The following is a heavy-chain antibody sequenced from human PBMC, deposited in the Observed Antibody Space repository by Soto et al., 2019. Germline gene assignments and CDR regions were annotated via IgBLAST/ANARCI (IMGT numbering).Heavy chain of an antibody. D-gene: IGHD1-26*01. CDR3: AKDAGAGFKS. J-gene: IGHJ4*02. V-gene: IGHV1-69*04. CDR2: IFPLLAMV. CDR1: GGDLSNSG. Sequence: QVNLVQSGTEMKKPGSSVMVSCKVSGGDLSNSGISWVRQAPGQGLEWMGGIFPLLAMVDYSQKFQGRVTMSADESTNTAYMYLGSLRSTDTVAYYCAKDAGAGFKSWCQGALVIVSS.